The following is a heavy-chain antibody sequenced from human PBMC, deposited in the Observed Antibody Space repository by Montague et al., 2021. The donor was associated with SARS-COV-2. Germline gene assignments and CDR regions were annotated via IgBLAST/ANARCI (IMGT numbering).Heavy chain of an antibody. V-gene: IGHV2-70*01. CDR2: XDWDDDK. CDR3: ARTQYQLRSHVPDY. CDR1: GFSLSTSGMC. J-gene: IGHJ4*02. D-gene: IGHD2-2*01. Sequence: PALEKPTQTLTLTCTFSGFSLSTSGMCVSWIRQPPGKALEWLALXDWDDDKYYSTSLKTRLTISKDTSKNQVVLTMTNMDPVDTATYYCARTQYQLRSHVPDYWGQGTLVTVSS.